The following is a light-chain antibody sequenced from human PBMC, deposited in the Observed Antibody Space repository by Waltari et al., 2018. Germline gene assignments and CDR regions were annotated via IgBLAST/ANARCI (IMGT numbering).Light chain of an antibody. CDR2: EVG. Sequence: QSALTQPPSASGSPGQSVTISCTGTSSDVGAYNSVSWYQQHPGKAPKLVISEVGKRPSGIPDRLSEAKSGNTASLTVSGLQAEDEADYFCSSYAGNNILIFGGGTKLTVL. CDR3: SSYAGNNILI. J-gene: IGLJ2*01. CDR1: SSDVGAYNS. V-gene: IGLV2-8*01.